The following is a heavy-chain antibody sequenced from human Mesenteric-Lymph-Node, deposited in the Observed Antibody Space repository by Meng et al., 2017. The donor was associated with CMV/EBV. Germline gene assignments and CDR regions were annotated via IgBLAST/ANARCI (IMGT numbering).Heavy chain of an antibody. CDR2: ISSSGGII. V-gene: IGHV3-48*03. J-gene: IGHJ6*02. D-gene: IGHD3-3*01. CDR3: ARNIYDFWSRTRYYGMDV. Sequence: GESLKISCAASGFTFSSYEMNWVRQAPGKGLEWVSYISSSGGIIYNADSVKGRFTVSRDNAMNSLYLQMNSLRAEDTAVYYCARNIYDFWSRTRYYGMDVWGQGTTVTVSS. CDR1: GFTFSSYE.